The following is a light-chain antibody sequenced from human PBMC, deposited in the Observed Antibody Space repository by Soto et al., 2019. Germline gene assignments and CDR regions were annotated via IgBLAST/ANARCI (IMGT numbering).Light chain of an antibody. J-gene: IGLJ7*01. Sequence: HFLRTQARSVSGAPGQKVTISCNRTMSNIGAGFDVHWYQQIPGTAPKLLIFGNTNRPSGVPERFSGARSGASASLAISEPQAEDEAIYYCKSYDNSLNTILFGGGTQLTVL. CDR2: GNT. CDR1: MSNIGAGFD. V-gene: IGLV1-40*01. CDR3: KSYDNSLNTIL.